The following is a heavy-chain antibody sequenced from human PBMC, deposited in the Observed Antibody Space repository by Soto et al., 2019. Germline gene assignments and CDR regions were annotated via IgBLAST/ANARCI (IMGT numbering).Heavy chain of an antibody. D-gene: IGHD4-17*01. V-gene: IGHV4-59*08. J-gene: IGHJ4*02. CDR1: GGSISSYY. CDR3: ARHNYGAEGTYFDY. CDR2: IYYSGST. Sequence: QVQLQESCPGLVKPSETLSLTCTVSGGSISSYYWSWIRQPPGKGLEWIGYIYYSGSTNYNPSLKRRVTLPVDTSKNQFPLKVNAMTAADTAVYYCARHNYGAEGTYFDYWAQGHLVIVSS.